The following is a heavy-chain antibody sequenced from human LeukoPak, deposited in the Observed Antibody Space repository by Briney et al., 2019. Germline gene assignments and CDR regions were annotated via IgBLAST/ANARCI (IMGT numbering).Heavy chain of an antibody. Sequence: KPSETLSLTCAVYGGSFSGYYLSWIRQPPGKGLEWIGEINHSGSTNYNPSLKSRVTISVDTSKNQFSLKLSSVTAADTAVYYCARSHYDYDAFDIWGQGTIVTVSS. V-gene: IGHV4-34*01. CDR1: GGSFSGYY. J-gene: IGHJ3*02. CDR2: INHSGST. CDR3: ARSHYDYDAFDI. D-gene: IGHD3-16*01.